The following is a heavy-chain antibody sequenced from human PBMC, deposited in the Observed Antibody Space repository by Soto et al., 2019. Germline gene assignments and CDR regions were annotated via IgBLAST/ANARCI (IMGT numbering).Heavy chain of an antibody. V-gene: IGHV1-24*01. CDR2: FDPEDGET. Sequence: GASVKVSCKVSGYTLTELSMHWVRQAPGKGLEWMGGFDPEDGETIYAQKFQGRVTMTEDTSTDTAYMELSSLRSEDTAVYYCATSRSCRLELRRYNWFAPWGQGTLVTVAS. CDR1: GYTLTELS. CDR3: ATSRSCRLELRRYNWFAP. D-gene: IGHD1-7*01. J-gene: IGHJ5*02.